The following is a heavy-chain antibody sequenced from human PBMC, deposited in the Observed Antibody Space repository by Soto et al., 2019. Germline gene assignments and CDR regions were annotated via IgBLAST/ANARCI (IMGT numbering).Heavy chain of an antibody. J-gene: IGHJ5*02. CDR1: GYTFTSYG. CDR3: ARALQYDFWSGYFDNWFDP. V-gene: IGHV1-18*04. Sequence: ASVKVSCKASGYTFTSYGISWVRQAPGQGLEWMGWISAYNGNTNYAQKLQGRVTMTTDTSTSTAYMELRSLRSDDTAVYYCARALQYDFWSGYFDNWFDPWGQGTLVTVYS. D-gene: IGHD3-3*01. CDR2: ISAYNGNT.